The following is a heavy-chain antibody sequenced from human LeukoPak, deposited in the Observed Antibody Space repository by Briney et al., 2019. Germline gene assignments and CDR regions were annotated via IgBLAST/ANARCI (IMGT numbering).Heavy chain of an antibody. V-gene: IGHV4-59*01. Sequence: LETLSLTCTVSGGSISSYYWSWIRQPPGKGLEWIGYIYYSGSTNYNPSLKSRVTISVDTSKNQFSLKLSSVTAADTAVYYCARGNRDQLVYYYYYMDVWGKGTTVTVSS. CDR2: IYYSGST. D-gene: IGHD2-2*01. CDR1: GGSISSYY. CDR3: ARGNRDQLVYYYYYMDV. J-gene: IGHJ6*03.